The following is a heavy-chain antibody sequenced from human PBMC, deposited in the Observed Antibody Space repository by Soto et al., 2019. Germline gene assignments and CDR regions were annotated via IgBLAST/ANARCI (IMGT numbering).Heavy chain of an antibody. D-gene: IGHD3-3*01. CDR2: ISPNSGGT. CDR1: GYTFTGYY. V-gene: IGHV1-2*04. CDR3: ARDSTGGYDFWSGYRIFDY. Sequence: ASVKVSCKASGYTFTGYYMHWVRQAPGQGLEWMGWISPNSGGTNYAQKFQGWVTMTRDTSISTAYMELSRLRSDDTAVYYCARDSTGGYDFWSGYRIFDYWGQGTLVTGSS. J-gene: IGHJ4*02.